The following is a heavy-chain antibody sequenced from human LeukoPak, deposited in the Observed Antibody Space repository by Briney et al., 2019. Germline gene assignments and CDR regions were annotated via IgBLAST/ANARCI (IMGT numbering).Heavy chain of an antibody. CDR2: MNPNSGNT. D-gene: IGHD3-3*01. CDR1: GYTFTSYD. J-gene: IGHJ1*01. V-gene: IGHV1-8*01. CDR3: ARASTIFGRAEYFQH. Sequence: GASVKVSCKASGYTFTSYDINWVRQATGQGLEWMGWMNPNSGNTGYAQKFQGRVTMTRNTSISTAYMEQSSLGSEDTAVYYCARASTIFGRAEYFQHWGQGTLVTVSS.